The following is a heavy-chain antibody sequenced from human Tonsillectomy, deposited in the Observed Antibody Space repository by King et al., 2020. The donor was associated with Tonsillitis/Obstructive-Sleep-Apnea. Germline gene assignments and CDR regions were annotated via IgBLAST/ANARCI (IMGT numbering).Heavy chain of an antibody. J-gene: IGHJ4*02. Sequence: VQLVESGGGLIRPGGSLRLSCAASGLTVMTNYMTWVRQPPGKGLEWVSVIYTTGITKYADSVTGRFSISRDNSKNTVDLQMKSLRDEDTAVYYCSSVTIWLSSWGQGTLVTVSS. CDR1: GLTVMTNY. D-gene: IGHD3-9*01. CDR2: IYTTGIT. CDR3: SSVTIWLSS. V-gene: IGHV3-53*01.